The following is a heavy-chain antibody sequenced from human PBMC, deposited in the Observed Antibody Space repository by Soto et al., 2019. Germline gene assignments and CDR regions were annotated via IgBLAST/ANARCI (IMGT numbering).Heavy chain of an antibody. J-gene: IGHJ5*02. V-gene: IGHV3-30*18. CDR2: ISYDENKK. D-gene: IGHD6-13*01. Sequence: GGSLRLSCAASGFTSSYYGIHWVRQVPGKGLEWVSLISYDENKKFYADSVKGRFTISRDNSENTVYLQMDNLRVEDTAFYYCAKGPMYTNSWYGGDLWGQGTLVTVSS. CDR1: GFTSSYYG. CDR3: AKGPMYTNSWYGGDL.